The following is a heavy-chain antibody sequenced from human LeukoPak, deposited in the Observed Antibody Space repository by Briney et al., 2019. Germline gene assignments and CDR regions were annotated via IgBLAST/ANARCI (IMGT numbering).Heavy chain of an antibody. CDR1: GYSFTSYW. CDR3: ARHHCSGSSCYSAVGFDP. J-gene: IGHJ5*02. V-gene: IGHV5-10-1*01. CDR2: IDPSDSYT. D-gene: IGHD2-15*01. Sequence: GESLRISCKGSGYSFTSYWISWVRQMPGKGLEWMGRIDPSDSYTNYSPSFQGHVTISADKSISTAYLQWSSLKASDTAMYYCARHHCSGSSCYSAVGFDPWGQGTLVTVSS.